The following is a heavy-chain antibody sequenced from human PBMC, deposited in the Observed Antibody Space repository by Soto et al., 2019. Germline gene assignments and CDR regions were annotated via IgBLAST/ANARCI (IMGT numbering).Heavy chain of an antibody. CDR1: GYTFTSYD. J-gene: IGHJ6*02. V-gene: IGHV1-8*01. CDR2: MNPNSGNT. D-gene: IGHD1-26*01. CDR3: AQYSGSYSYYYGMDV. Sequence: QVQLVQSGAEVKKPGASVKVSCKASGYTFTSYDINWVRQATGQGLEWMGWMNPNSGNTGYAQKFQGRVTMTRNTSISTASMELSSLRSEATAVYYCAQYSGSYSYYYGMDVWGQGTTVTVSS.